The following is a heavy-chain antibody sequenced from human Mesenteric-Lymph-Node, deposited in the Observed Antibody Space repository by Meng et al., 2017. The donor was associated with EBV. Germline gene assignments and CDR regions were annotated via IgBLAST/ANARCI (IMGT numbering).Heavy chain of an antibody. J-gene: IGHJ4*02. Sequence: QVHLTESVTLRVPPSGNRSTTVACSSPSQSNDNVAIWVRQPPGKGLHWIAEIFHSGGTNYNPSLKSRVTISVDKSKNQFSLKVNSLTAADTAVYYCARITFGGAIGDWGQGTLVTVSS. V-gene: IGHV4-4*02. D-gene: IGHD3-16*02. CDR1: SPSQSNDNV. CDR2: IFHSGGT. CDR3: ARITFGGAIGD.